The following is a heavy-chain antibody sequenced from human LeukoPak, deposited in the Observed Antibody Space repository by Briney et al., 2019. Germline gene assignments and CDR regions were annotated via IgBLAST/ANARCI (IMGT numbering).Heavy chain of an antibody. CDR1: VFTFSRDA. CDR2: ITGDGEYT. D-gene: IGHD2-15*01. J-gene: IGHJ4*02. CDR3: AKGTLGSCSGGSCYPLDF. Sequence: GGSLRLSCAASVFTFSRDAISGVRESPGKGLECVSYITGDGEYTYNTDSVKGRFTISRDNSKNTLYVQMYRLRAEDTAVYYCAKGTLGSCSGGSCYPLDFWGQGTRATVSS. V-gene: IGHV3-23*01.